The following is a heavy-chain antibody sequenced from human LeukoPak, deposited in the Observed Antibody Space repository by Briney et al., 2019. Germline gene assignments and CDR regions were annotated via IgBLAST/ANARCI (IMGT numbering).Heavy chain of an antibody. Sequence: SETLSLTCAVYGGSFSGYYWSWIRQPPGKGLEWIGEINHSGSTNYNPSLKSRVTISVDTSKNQFSLKPSSVTAADTAVYYCARGKNDYSNYVDYYYYYGMDVWGQGTTVTVSS. CDR2: INHSGST. CDR1: GGSFSGYY. J-gene: IGHJ6*02. V-gene: IGHV4-34*01. CDR3: ARGKNDYSNYVDYYYYYGMDV. D-gene: IGHD4-11*01.